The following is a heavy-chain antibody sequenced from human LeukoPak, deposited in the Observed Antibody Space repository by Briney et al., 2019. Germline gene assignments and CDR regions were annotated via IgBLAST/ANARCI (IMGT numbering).Heavy chain of an antibody. CDR1: GFTFSSYA. Sequence: PGGSLRLSCAASGFTFSSYAMHWVRQAPGNGLEWVAVISYDGSNKYYADSVKGRFTISRDNSKNTLYLQMNSLRAEDTAVYYCARSHLGIAAADDMGHFDYWGQGTLVTVSS. V-gene: IGHV3-30-3*01. CDR3: ARSHLGIAAADDMGHFDY. CDR2: ISYDGSNK. J-gene: IGHJ4*02. D-gene: IGHD6-13*01.